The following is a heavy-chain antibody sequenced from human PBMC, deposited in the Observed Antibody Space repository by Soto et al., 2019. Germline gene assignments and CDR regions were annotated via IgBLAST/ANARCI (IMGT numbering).Heavy chain of an antibody. CDR3: AKDIYSNVY. CDR1: GFTFDDYA. J-gene: IGHJ4*02. CDR2: ISWNSGSI. Sequence: EVQLVESGGGLVQPGRSLRLSCAASGFTFDDYAMHWVRQAPGKGLEWVSGISWNSGSIGYADSVKGRFTISRDNAKNSLYLQMNSLRAEDTALYYCAKDIYSNVYWGQGTLVTVSS. D-gene: IGHD4-4*01. V-gene: IGHV3-9*01.